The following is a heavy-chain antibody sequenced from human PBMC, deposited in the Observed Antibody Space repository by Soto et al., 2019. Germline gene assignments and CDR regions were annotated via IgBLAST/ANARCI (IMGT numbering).Heavy chain of an antibody. CDR1: GASISSGGYY. V-gene: IGHV4-31*03. Sequence: QVQLQESGPGLVKPSQTLSLTCTVSGASISSGGYYWSWIRQHPGKGLEWIGYIYYSGNTYYTPSLRSRVTISVDTSKNQFSLRLSSVTAADTAVYYCARDHTSGYDKNYFDYWGQGTLVTVSS. J-gene: IGHJ4*02. D-gene: IGHD5-12*01. CDR2: IYYSGNT. CDR3: ARDHTSGYDKNYFDY.